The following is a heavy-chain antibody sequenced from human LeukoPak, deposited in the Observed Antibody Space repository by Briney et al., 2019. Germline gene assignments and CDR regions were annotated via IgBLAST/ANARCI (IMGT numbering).Heavy chain of an antibody. D-gene: IGHD3-10*01. Sequence: AGGSLRLSCEASGFIFRSYEMNWVRQAPGKGLEWVSYISSGGSTIYYADSVKGRFTISRDNAENTLYLQMNSLRAEDTAVYYCARDFNRILRGDYWGQGTLVTVSS. CDR3: ARDFNRILRGDY. CDR1: GFIFRSYE. CDR2: ISSGGSTI. V-gene: IGHV3-48*03. J-gene: IGHJ4*02.